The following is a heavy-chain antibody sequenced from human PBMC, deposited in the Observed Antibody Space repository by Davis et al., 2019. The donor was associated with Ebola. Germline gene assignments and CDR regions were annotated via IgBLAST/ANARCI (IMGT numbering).Heavy chain of an antibody. CDR3: AKGGGWAVGIDY. CDR1: GGTFSSYA. Sequence: SCKASGGTFSSYAMSWVRQAPGKGLEWVSIISNSGGETYYAGSVKGRFTISRDNSKNTLYLQMDNLRADDTAVYYCAKGGGWAVGIDYWGQGTLVTVSS. CDR2: ISNSGGET. J-gene: IGHJ4*02. D-gene: IGHD6-19*01. V-gene: IGHV3-23*01.